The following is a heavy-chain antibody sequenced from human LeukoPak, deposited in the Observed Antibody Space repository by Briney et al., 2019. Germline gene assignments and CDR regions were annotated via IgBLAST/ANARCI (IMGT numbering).Heavy chain of an antibody. J-gene: IGHJ6*03. D-gene: IGHD3-10*01. CDR3: AKHPHYYYGSGSGDYYMDV. Sequence: GGSLRLSCTASGFTFSSYAMSWVRQAPGQGLEWVSGISGSVLSTYYADSAKGRFTISRDNSKNTLFLQMNSLRAEDTAVYYCAKHPHYYYGSGSGDYYMDVWGKGTTVTISS. V-gene: IGHV3-23*01. CDR2: ISGSVLST. CDR1: GFTFSSYA.